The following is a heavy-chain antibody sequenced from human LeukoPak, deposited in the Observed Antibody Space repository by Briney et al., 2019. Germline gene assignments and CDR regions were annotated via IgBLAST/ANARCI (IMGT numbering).Heavy chain of an antibody. CDR1: AFIFSGHW. CDR3: ARGSSSWDFDY. Sequence: GGSLRLSCEGSAFIFSGHWMNWVRQTPGKGLEWVASIKEDGSERQYVDSVKGRFSISRDNTKGSLFLQLNSLRAEDTAVYYCARGSSSWDFDYWGQGTLVTVSS. D-gene: IGHD6-13*01. CDR2: IKEDGSER. J-gene: IGHJ4*02. V-gene: IGHV3-7*03.